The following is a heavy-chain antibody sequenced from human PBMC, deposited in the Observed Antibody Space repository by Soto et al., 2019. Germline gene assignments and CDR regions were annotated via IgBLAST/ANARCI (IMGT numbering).Heavy chain of an antibody. Sequence: PSETLSLTCTVSGGSISSYYWSWIRQPPRKGLEWIGYIYYSGSTNYNPSLKSRVTISVDTSKNQFSLKLSSVTAADTAVYYCARGIEYSSSSGYYYYGMDVWGQGTTVTVSS. CDR3: ARGIEYSSSSGYYYYGMDV. CDR1: GGSISSYY. J-gene: IGHJ6*02. V-gene: IGHV4-59*01. D-gene: IGHD6-6*01. CDR2: IYYSGST.